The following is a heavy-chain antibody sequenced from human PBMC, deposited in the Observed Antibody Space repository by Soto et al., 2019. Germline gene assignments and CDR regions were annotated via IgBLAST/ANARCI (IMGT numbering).Heavy chain of an antibody. Sequence: QVQLVESGGGVVQPGRSLRLSCAASGFTFSNYGMHWVRQAPGKGLEWVAVLSSDGSNKYYGDSVKGRFTISRDNSKNTLYLQMSSLRAEDAAVYYCAKDAGPLLYGDAFDIWGQGTMVTVSS. CDR3: AKDAGPLLYGDAFDI. D-gene: IGHD2-2*02. CDR1: GFTFSNYG. J-gene: IGHJ3*02. CDR2: LSSDGSNK. V-gene: IGHV3-30*18.